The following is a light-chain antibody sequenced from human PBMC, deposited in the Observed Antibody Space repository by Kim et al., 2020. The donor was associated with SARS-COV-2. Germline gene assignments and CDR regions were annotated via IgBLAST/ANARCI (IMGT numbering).Light chain of an antibody. V-gene: IGKV3-11*01. CDR1: QSVSSY. Sequence: EIVLTQSPATLSLSPGERATLSCMASQSVSSYLAWYQQKPGQAPRLLIYDASNRATGIPARFSGSRSGTDFTLTISSLEPEDFAVYYCQQRSNWWTFGQGTKVDIK. J-gene: IGKJ1*01. CDR3: QQRSNWWT. CDR2: DAS.